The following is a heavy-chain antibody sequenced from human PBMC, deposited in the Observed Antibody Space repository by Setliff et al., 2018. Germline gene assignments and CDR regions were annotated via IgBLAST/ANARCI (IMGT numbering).Heavy chain of an antibody. D-gene: IGHD2-2*01. CDR2: ISAYNGNI. Sequence: ASVKVSCKASGYTFTSYGVSWVRQAPGQGLEWMGWISAYNGNINYAQKFQGRVTMTTDTYTSIANMELRSLRSDDTAVYYCVRAPPTVVIPPGRAFFDPWGQGTLVTVSS. CDR1: GYTFTSYG. CDR3: VRAPPTVVIPPGRAFFDP. V-gene: IGHV1-18*01. J-gene: IGHJ5*02.